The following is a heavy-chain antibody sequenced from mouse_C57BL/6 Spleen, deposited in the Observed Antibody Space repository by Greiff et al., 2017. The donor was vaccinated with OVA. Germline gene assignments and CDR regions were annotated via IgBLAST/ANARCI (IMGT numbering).Heavy chain of an antibody. CDR2: INYDGSST. CDR3: ARDLGYDYGFFDY. CDR1: GFTFSDYY. V-gene: IGHV5-16*01. Sequence: EVMLVESEGGLVQPGSSMKLSCTASGFTFSDYYMAWVRQVPEKGLEWVANINYDGSSTYYLDSLKSRFIISRDNAKNILYLQMSSLKSEDTATYYCARDLGYDYGFFDYWGQGTTLTVSS. D-gene: IGHD2-4*01. J-gene: IGHJ2*01.